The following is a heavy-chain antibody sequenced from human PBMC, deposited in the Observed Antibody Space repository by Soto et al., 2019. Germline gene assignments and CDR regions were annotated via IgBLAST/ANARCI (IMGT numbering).Heavy chain of an antibody. CDR3: AKQKILRFLEWLSNQNGMDV. D-gene: IGHD3-3*01. Sequence: PGGSLRLSCAASGFTFSSYAMSWVRQAPGKGLEWVSAISGSGGSTYYADPVKGRFTISRDNSKNTLYLQMNSLRAEDTAVYYCAKQKILRFLEWLSNQNGMDVWGQGTTVTVSS. CDR1: GFTFSSYA. V-gene: IGHV3-23*01. CDR2: ISGSGGST. J-gene: IGHJ6*02.